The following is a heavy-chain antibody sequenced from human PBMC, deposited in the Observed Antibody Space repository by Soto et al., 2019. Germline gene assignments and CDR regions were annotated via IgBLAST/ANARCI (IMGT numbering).Heavy chain of an antibody. J-gene: IGHJ6*02. CDR2: IYYSGST. D-gene: IGHD3-10*01. Sequence: QVQLQESGPGLVKPSETLSLTCTVSGGSMSSYYWSWIRQPPGKGLEWIGYIYYSGSTNYNPSLKSRVTMSVDTPKNLFSRKLSSVTAADTAVYYCARRGYGPGFPYYYGMDVWGQGTTVTVSS. CDR3: ARRGYGPGFPYYYGMDV. V-gene: IGHV4-59*01. CDR1: GGSMSSYY.